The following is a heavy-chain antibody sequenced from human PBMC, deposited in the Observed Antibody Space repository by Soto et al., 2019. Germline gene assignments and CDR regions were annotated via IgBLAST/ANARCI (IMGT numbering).Heavy chain of an antibody. J-gene: IGHJ5*01. CDR2: INPDNGNT. D-gene: IGHD2-15*01. CDR3: ARGIATGELDP. CDR1: GYTFTRYT. V-gene: IGHV1-3*01. Sequence: QVQLVQSGAEVKKPGASVKISCKASGYTFTRYTMNWVRQAPGQRLEWMGWINPDNGNTTSSQKFQDRVIITRDTSASTAYMDLSSLRSEDTAAYYCARGIATGELDPWGQGTLVTVSS.